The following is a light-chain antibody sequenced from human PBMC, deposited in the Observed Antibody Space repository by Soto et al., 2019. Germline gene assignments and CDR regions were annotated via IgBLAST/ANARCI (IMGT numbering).Light chain of an antibody. CDR1: SSDIGSYNR. Sequence: QSALTQPASVSGSPGQSITISCTGTSSDIGSYNRVSWYQQHPDKAPKLMIYEDTQRPSRVSNRFSGSKSGNTASLTITGLQAEDEADYYCCSCAGPTIFVVFGGGTKLTVL. CDR3: CSCAGPTIFVV. V-gene: IGLV2-23*02. CDR2: EDT. J-gene: IGLJ2*01.